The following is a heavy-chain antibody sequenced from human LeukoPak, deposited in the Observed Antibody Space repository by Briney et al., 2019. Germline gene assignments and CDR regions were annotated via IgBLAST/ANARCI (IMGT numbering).Heavy chain of an antibody. CDR2: LYSGGDT. J-gene: IGHJ6*03. V-gene: IGHV3-66*02. CDR3: ARGENYYFHTDV. CDR1: GFSVSDNY. Sequence: GGSLSLSCAASGFSVSDNYMSWVRQAPGKGLEWVSLLYSGGDTYYSASVRGRFTISRDNSKNTLYLQMNTPSAADTAVYFCARGENYYFHTDVWGKGATVTVSS. D-gene: IGHD2/OR15-2a*01.